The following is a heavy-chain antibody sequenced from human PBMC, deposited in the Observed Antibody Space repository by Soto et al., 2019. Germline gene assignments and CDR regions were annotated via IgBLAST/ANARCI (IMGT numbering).Heavy chain of an antibody. D-gene: IGHD6-19*01. Sequence: QLVESGGALVQPGESLKLSCAASGFSFSGSAIQWVRQAPGKGLEWVGRIRTDANTYATAYAASVTGRFTISRDDSRKTAYLQMNSLKTEDTAVYFCTRRQFYYFGLDVWGQGTTVIVSS. J-gene: IGHJ6*02. CDR3: TRRQFYYFGLDV. CDR2: IRTDANTYAT. V-gene: IGHV3-73*02. CDR1: GFSFSGSA.